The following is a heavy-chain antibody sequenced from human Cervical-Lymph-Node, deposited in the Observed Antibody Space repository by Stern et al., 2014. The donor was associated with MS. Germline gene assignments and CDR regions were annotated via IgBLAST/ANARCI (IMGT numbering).Heavy chain of an antibody. V-gene: IGHV3-30*03. CDR3: MGVGDAMHV. J-gene: IGHJ6*02. CDR1: GFRLSNSA. Sequence: EQLVESGGGVVQPGRSLTLSCAASGFRLSNSAMHWVRQAPGKGLEWVAVMSFVGGNKKYGDSVKGRFSISRDMANNTLFLQMNSLRLEDTAVYYCMGVGDAMHVWGQGTTVIVSS. CDR2: MSFVGGNK.